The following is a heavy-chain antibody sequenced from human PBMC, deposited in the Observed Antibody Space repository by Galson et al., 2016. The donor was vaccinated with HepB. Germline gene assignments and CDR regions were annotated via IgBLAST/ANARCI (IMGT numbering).Heavy chain of an antibody. CDR1: GFTFSRYW. CDR3: AKYSATEASFED. J-gene: IGHJ4*02. V-gene: IGHV3-7*03. D-gene: IGHD5-12*01. CDR2: IRQDGVEK. Sequence: SLRLSCATSGFTFSRYWMSWVRQAPGKGLEWVANIRQDGVEKDYVDSVKGRFTISRDNAKNSQYLQMNSLRVEDTAVYFCAKYSATEASFEDWGQGTLVTVSS.